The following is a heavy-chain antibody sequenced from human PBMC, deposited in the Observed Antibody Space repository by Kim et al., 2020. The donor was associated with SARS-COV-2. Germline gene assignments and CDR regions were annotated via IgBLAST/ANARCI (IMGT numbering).Heavy chain of an antibody. CDR2: FDPEDGET. D-gene: IGHD1-26*01. CDR1: GYTLTELS. V-gene: IGHV1-24*01. J-gene: IGHJ4*02. Sequence: ASVKVSCKVSGYTLTELSMHWVQQAPGKGLEWMGGFDPEDGETIYAQKFQGRVTMTEDTSTDTAYMELSSLRSEDTAVYYCATLIPNEWELLLFDYWGQGTLVTVSS. CDR3: ATLIPNEWELLLFDY.